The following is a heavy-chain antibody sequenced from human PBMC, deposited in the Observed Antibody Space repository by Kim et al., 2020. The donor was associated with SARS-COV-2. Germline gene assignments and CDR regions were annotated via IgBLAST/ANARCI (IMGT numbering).Heavy chain of an antibody. D-gene: IGHD2-21*01. CDR1: GFTFSRYD. CDR3: AREVMAANCFDASDM. J-gene: IGHJ3*02. CDR2: IGTVGDT. Sequence: GGSLRLSCAASGFTFSRYDMHWVRQATGKGLEWVSAIGTVGDTYYSDSVKSRFTIFREDAKNSLYLQMNNLRAGDTAVYYCAREVMAANCFDASDMWGQGTMVTVSS. V-gene: IGHV3-13*01.